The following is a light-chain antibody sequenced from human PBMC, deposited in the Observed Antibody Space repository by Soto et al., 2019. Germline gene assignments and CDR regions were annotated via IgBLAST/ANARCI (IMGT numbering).Light chain of an antibody. J-gene: IGLJ1*01. Sequence: QSALTQPASVSGSPGQSITISCTGTSSDVGGYNSVSWYQQHPGKAPKLLLYEVTNRPSGVSNRFSGSKSGNTASLTISGLQGEDEADYYCSSYTSTSNPFVFGTGTKLTVL. V-gene: IGLV2-14*01. CDR3: SSYTSTSNPFV. CDR2: EVT. CDR1: SSDVGGYNS.